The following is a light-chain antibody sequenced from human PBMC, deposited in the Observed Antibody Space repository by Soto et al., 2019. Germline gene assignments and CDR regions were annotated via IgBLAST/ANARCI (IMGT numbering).Light chain of an antibody. CDR1: SGHSNYA. Sequence: QPVLTQSPSASASLGASVRLTCTLSSGHSNYAIAWHQQQPQKGPRYLMKINSDGSHNKGYGITDRFSGSSSGAERYLTISSLQSEDEGDYYCQIWDTGIKVIFGGGTKLTVL. CDR3: QIWDTGIKVI. J-gene: IGLJ2*01. CDR2: INSDGSH. V-gene: IGLV4-69*01.